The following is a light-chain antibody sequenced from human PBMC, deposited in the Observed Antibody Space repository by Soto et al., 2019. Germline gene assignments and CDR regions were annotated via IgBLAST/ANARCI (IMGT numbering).Light chain of an antibody. CDR2: EVS. CDR3: CSYAGSTWV. J-gene: IGLJ3*02. Sequence: QSALTQPASVSGAPGQSITISCTGTSSDVGSYNLVSWYQQQPGKAPKLMSYEVSKRPSGVSNRFSGSKSGNTASLTISGLQAEDESDYYCCSYAGSTWVFGGGTKLTVL. CDR1: SSDVGSYNL. V-gene: IGLV2-23*02.